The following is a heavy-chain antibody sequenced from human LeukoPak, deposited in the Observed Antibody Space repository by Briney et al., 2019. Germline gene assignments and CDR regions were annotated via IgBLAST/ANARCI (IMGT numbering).Heavy chain of an antibody. J-gene: IGHJ4*02. CDR2: MNPNSGNT. CDR1: GYTFTSYD. CDR3: ARVSIRAAGSGFDY. Sequence: ASVKVSCKASGYTFTSYDINWVRQATGQGLEWMGWMNPNSGNTGYAQKFQGRVTITRNTSISTAYMELSSLRSEDTAVYYCARVSIRAAGSGFDYWGQGTLVTVSS. V-gene: IGHV1-8*03. D-gene: IGHD6-13*01.